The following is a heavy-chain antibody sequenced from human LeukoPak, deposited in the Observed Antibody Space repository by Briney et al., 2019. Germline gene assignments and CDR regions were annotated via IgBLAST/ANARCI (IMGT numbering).Heavy chain of an antibody. J-gene: IGHJ4*02. Sequence: VASVKVSCKASGYTFNSYDISWVRQAPGQGLEWMGWISAYNGNTNSAQRLQGRVTMTTDTSTTTAYMELWSLTSVDTAVYYCARGSLGRHASRTYYFDYWGQGTLVTVSS. V-gene: IGHV1-18*01. CDR1: GYTFNSYD. D-gene: IGHD6-13*01. CDR3: ARGSLGRHASRTYYFDY. CDR2: ISAYNGNT.